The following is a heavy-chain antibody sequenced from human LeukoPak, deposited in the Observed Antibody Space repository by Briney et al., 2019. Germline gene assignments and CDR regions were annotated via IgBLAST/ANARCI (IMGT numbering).Heavy chain of an antibody. Sequence: GGSLRLPCAASGFTFSDTWMHWVRQAPGEGLVWVSRIRSDGSDTRYAESVKGRFTISRDNSKNTLYLQMNSLRAEDTAVYYCARTYGVTMVRGVIIKRPFDYWGQGTLVTVSS. V-gene: IGHV3-74*01. D-gene: IGHD3-10*01. CDR2: IRSDGSDT. CDR3: ARTYGVTMVRGVIIKRPFDY. CDR1: GFTFSDTW. J-gene: IGHJ4*02.